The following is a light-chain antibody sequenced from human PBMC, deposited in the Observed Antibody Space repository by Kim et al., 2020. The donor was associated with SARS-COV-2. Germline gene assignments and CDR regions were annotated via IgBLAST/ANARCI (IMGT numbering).Light chain of an antibody. CDR3: QAWDSSTEV. V-gene: IGLV3-1*01. CDR1: KLGDKY. CDR2: QDS. J-gene: IGLJ2*01. Sequence: SYELTQPPSVSVSPGQTASITCSGDKLGDKYACXYQQKPGQSPVLVIYQDSKRPSGIPERFSGSNSGNTATLTISGTQAMDEADYYCQAWDSSTEVFGGG.